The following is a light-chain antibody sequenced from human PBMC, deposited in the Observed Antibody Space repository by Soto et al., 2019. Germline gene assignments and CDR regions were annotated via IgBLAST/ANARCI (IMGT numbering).Light chain of an antibody. J-gene: IGKJ1*01. Sequence: DMHMTQSPSKQYASVGDKVTIICRASQSIRSWLAWYQQKPGKAPKLLIYKASSLESGVPSRFSGSGSGTEFTLTFSSLQPDDFATYYCLQYNSYWTFGQGTKVDIK. CDR1: QSIRSW. CDR3: LQYNSYWT. V-gene: IGKV1-5*03. CDR2: KAS.